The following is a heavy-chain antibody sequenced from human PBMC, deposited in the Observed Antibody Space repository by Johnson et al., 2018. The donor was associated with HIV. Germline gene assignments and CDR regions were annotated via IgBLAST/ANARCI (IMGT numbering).Heavy chain of an antibody. CDR2: ISYDGSNK. D-gene: IGHD3-10*01. Sequence: QVQLVESGGGLVQPGGSLRLSCAASGFTFSSYALHWVRQAPGKGLEWVAVISYDGSNKYYADSVKGRFTISRDNSKNTVYLQMNSLRVEDTAVYYCARDRGLDAFDIWGQGTMVTVSS. CDR3: ARDRGLDAFDI. CDR1: GFTFSSYA. V-gene: IGHV3-30*14. J-gene: IGHJ3*02.